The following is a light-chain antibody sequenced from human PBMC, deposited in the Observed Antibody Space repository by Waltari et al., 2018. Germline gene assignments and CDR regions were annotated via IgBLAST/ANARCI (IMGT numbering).Light chain of an antibody. J-gene: IGKJ2*01. Sequence: DLQMTPSPSSLSASVGDRLTTTCRARQRSSSYLNWYQQKPGKAPTLLIYAASSLQSGVPSRVSGSGSGTDFTPTISSLQPEDDAAYYCQQSYNTPQTFGQGTKVEIK. CDR3: QQSYNTPQT. V-gene: IGKV1-39*01. CDR2: AAS. CDR1: QRSSSY.